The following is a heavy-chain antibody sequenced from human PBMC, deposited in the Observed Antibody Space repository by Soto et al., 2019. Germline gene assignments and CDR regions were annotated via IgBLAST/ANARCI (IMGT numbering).Heavy chain of an antibody. CDR1: GFTVSSNY. D-gene: IGHD3-10*01. CDR2: IYSGGST. Sequence: PGGSLRLSCAASGFTVSSNYMSWVRQAPGKGLEWVSVIYSGGSTYYADSVKGRFTISRDNSKNTLYLQMNSLRAEDTAVYYCAREGGLNYGSGTPWFDPWGQGTMVTVYS. CDR3: AREGGLNYGSGTPWFDP. J-gene: IGHJ5*02. V-gene: IGHV3-53*01.